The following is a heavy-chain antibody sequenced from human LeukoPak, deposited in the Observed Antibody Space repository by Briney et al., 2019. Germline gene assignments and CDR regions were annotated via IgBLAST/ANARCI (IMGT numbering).Heavy chain of an antibody. J-gene: IGHJ4*02. CDR1: GGTFSSYA. CDR3: ARDREYQPYIH. D-gene: IGHD2-2*01. Sequence: ASVKVSCKASGGTFSSYAISWVRQAPGQGLEWMGRIIPILGIANYAQKFQGRVTITADKSTSTAYMELSSLRSEDTAVYYCARDREYQPYIHWGQGTLVTVSS. CDR2: IIPILGIA. V-gene: IGHV1-69*04.